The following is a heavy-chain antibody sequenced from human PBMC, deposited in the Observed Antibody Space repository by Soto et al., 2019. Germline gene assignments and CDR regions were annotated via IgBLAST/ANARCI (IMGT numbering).Heavy chain of an antibody. CDR2: INPSGGST. Sequence: ASVKVSCKASGYTFTSYYMHWVRQAPGQGLEWMGIINPSGGSTSYAQKFQGRVTMTRDTSTSTVYMELSSLRSEDTAVYYCALPFSGYSGYNNWFDPWGQGTLVTVSS. V-gene: IGHV1-46*03. J-gene: IGHJ5*02. CDR1: GYTFTSYY. D-gene: IGHD5-12*01. CDR3: ALPFSGYSGYNNWFDP.